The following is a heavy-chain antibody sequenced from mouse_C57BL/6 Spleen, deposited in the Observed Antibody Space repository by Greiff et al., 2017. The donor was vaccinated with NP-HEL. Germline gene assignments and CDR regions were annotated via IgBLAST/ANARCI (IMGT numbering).Heavy chain of an antibody. V-gene: IGHV10-1*01. CDR3: VRQRDYGSSYAMDY. CDR1: GFSFNTYA. D-gene: IGHD1-1*01. J-gene: IGHJ4*01. Sequence: GGGLVQPKGSLKLSCAASGFSFNTYAMNWVRQAPGKGLEWVARIRSKSNNYATYYADSVKDRFTISRDDSESMLYLQMNNLKTEDTAMYYCVRQRDYGSSYAMDYWGQGTSVTVSS. CDR2: IRSKSNNYAT.